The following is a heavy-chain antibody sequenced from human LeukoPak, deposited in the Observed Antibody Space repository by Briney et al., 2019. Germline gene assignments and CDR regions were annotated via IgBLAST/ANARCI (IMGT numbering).Heavy chain of an antibody. D-gene: IGHD3-3*01. V-gene: IGHV4-34*01. J-gene: IGHJ5*02. CDR2: INHSGST. Sequence: SETLSLTCAVYGGSFSGYYWSWIRQPPGKGLEWIGEINHSGSTNYNPSLKSRVTISVDTSKNQISLKLSSVTAADTAVYYCARGRLRFLGFDPWGQGTLVTVSS. CDR3: ARGRLRFLGFDP. CDR1: GGSFSGYY.